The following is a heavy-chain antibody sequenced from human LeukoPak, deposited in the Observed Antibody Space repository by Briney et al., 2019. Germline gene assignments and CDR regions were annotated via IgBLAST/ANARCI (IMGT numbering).Heavy chain of an antibody. D-gene: IGHD3-22*01. J-gene: IGHJ4*02. CDR2: FDPEDGET. CDR1: GYTLTELS. Sequence: ASVKVSCKVSGYTLTELSMHWVRQAPGKGLEWMGGFDPEDGETIYAQKFQGRVTMIEDTSTDTAYMELSSLRSEDTAVYYCATDKKYYYDSSGYSLPLDYWGQGTLVTVSS. V-gene: IGHV1-24*01. CDR3: ATDKKYYYDSSGYSLPLDY.